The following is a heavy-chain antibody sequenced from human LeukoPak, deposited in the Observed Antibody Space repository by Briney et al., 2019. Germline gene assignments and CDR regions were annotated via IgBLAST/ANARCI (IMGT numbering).Heavy chain of an antibody. D-gene: IGHD3-10*01. CDR1: GFTVSSNY. J-gene: IGHJ4*02. CDR2: IYSGGST. V-gene: IGHV3-66*04. Sequence: GGSLRLSCAASGFTVSSNYMSWVRQAPGKGLEWVSVIYSGGSTYYADSVKGRFTISRDNSKNTLYLQMNSLRAEDTAVYYCATRLLLWFGELVDYWGQGTLVTVSS. CDR3: ATRLLLWFGELVDY.